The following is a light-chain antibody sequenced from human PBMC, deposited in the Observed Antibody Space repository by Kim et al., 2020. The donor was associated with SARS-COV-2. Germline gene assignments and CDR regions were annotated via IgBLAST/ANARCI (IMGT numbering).Light chain of an antibody. V-gene: IGKV2-30*01. Sequence: PASMASRSVPSLACSDGSINLNWLHQRPGQAPRRLIYKVSNRDSGVPDRFSGSGSGTDFTLQISRVEAEDVGVYYCVQGRHWPFTFGPGTKVDIK. CDR2: KVS. CDR1: PSLACSDGSIN. CDR3: VQGRHWPFT. J-gene: IGKJ3*01.